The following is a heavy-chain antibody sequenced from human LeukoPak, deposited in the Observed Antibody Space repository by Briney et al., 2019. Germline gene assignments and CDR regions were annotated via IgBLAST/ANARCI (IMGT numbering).Heavy chain of an antibody. J-gene: IGHJ4*02. CDR1: GFTFSSYA. V-gene: IGHV3-30-3*01. D-gene: IGHD1-26*01. Sequence: GGSLRLSCAASGFTFSSYAMHWVRQAPGKGLEWVAVISYDGSNKYYADSVKGRFTISRDNSQNTLDLQMNSLRAEDTAVYYCARDLSERYSTDYWGQGTLVTVSS. CDR2: ISYDGSNK. CDR3: ARDLSERYSTDY.